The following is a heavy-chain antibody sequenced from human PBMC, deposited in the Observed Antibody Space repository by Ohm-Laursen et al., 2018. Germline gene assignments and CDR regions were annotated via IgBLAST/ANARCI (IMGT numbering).Heavy chain of an antibody. CDR2: IYYSGST. CDR1: GGSISSYY. V-gene: IGHV4-59*08. CDR3: AGLGPYSSPRWFNP. D-gene: IGHD6-13*01. Sequence: SDTLSLTCTVSGGSISSYYWSWIRQPPGKGLEWIGYIYYSGSTNYNPSLKSRVTISVDTSKNQFSLKLSSVTAADTAVYYCAGLGPYSSPRWFNPWGQGTLVTVSS. J-gene: IGHJ5*02.